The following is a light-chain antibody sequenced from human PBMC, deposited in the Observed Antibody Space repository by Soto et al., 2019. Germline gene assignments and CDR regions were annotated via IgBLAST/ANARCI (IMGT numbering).Light chain of an antibody. CDR2: RNN. V-gene: IGLV1-47*01. CDR3: AAWDSSLGGPA. Sequence: QPVLTQPPSASATPVQRVTISCSGSDSNIGSKYVYWYQQLPGTAPKLLMYRNNQRPSGVPDRFSGSKSGTSASLAINGLRCEDEADYYCAAWDSSLGGPAFGGGTQLTVL. CDR1: DSNIGSKY. J-gene: IGLJ2*01.